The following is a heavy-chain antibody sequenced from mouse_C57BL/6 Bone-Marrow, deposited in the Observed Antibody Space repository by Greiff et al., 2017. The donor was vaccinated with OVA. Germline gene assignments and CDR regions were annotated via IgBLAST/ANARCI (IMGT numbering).Heavy chain of an antibody. V-gene: IGHV1-69*01. CDR1: GYTFTSYW. J-gene: IGHJ4*01. CDR2: IDPSDSYT. D-gene: IGHD1-1*01. Sequence: QVHVKQPGAELVMPGASVKLSCKASGYTFTSYWMHWVKQRPGQGLEWIGEIDPSDSYTNYNQKFKGKSTLTVDKSSSTAYMQLSSLTSEDSAVYYCARETTVVEDAMDYWGQGTSVTVSS. CDR3: ARETTVVEDAMDY.